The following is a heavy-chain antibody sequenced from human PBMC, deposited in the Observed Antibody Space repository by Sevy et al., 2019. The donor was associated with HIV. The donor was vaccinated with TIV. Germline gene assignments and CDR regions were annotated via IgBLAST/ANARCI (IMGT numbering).Heavy chain of an antibody. CDR3: ARGGGSGWYYFDS. D-gene: IGHD6-19*01. Sequence: ASVKVSCKASGGTISRDGISWVRQAPGQGLEWMGGIISFFDMTNYAQKFQGRVTISADESTCTVYMELSSLRFEDTAVYYCARGGGSGWYYFDSWGQGTLVTVSS. J-gene: IGHJ4*02. CDR2: IISFFDMT. CDR1: GGTISRDG. V-gene: IGHV1-69*13.